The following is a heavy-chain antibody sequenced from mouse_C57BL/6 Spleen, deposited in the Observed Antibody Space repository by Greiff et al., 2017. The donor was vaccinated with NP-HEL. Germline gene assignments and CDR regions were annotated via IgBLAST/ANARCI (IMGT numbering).Heavy chain of an antibody. J-gene: IGHJ1*01. CDR2: FYPGSGSI. CDR3: ARHGILDYYGSRPFAY. V-gene: IGHV1-62-2*01. CDR1: GYTFTEYT. D-gene: IGHD1-1*01. Sequence: VQLQQSGAELVKPGASVKPSCKASGYTFTEYTIHWVKQRSGQGLEWIGWFYPGSGSIKYNEKFKDKATLTADKSSSTDYMELSRLTSADSAVYYCARHGILDYYGSRPFAYWGQGTTVTVSS.